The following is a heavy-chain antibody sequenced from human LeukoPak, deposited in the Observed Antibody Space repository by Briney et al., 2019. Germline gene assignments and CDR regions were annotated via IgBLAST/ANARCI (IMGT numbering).Heavy chain of an antibody. CDR1: GFTFRSYW. V-gene: IGHV3-74*01. J-gene: IGHJ4*02. CDR3: ARRLYYDTAGSPFDL. Sequence: GGSLRLSCAASGFTFRSYWMSWIRQSPGKELLWVSRIHGDGGGTSYADSVKGRFTISRDNAKNTLYLQMDGLTAEDTAVYYCARRLYYDTAGSPFDLWGQGTLAIVSS. D-gene: IGHD3-22*01. CDR2: IHGDGGGT.